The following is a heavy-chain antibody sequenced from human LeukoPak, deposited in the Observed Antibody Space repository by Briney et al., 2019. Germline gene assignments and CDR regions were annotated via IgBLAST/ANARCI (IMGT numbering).Heavy chain of an antibody. V-gene: IGHV1-18*04. J-gene: IGHJ4*02. Sequence: ASVTVPCKASGYTFTCYGISWVRQAPGQGLEWMGWISTYNGNTDYAQKLQGRLTMTTDTSTSTAYMELRSLRSDDTAVYYCATGIAVAGTVGYFDYWGQGTRVTVSS. D-gene: IGHD6-19*01. CDR3: ATGIAVAGTVGYFDY. CDR2: ISTYNGNT. CDR1: GYTFTCYG.